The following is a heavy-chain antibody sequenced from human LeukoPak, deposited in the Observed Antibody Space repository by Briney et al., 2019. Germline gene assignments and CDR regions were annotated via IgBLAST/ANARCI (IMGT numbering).Heavy chain of an antibody. D-gene: IGHD6-19*01. CDR2: IIPILGIA. J-gene: IGHJ4*02. Sequence: ASVKVSCEASGGTFSSYAISWVRQAPGQGLEWMGRIIPILGIANYAQKFQGRVTITADKSTSTAYMELSSLRSEDTAVYYCARVSQWLVLDYWGQGTLVTVSS. CDR1: GGTFSSYA. CDR3: ARVSQWLVLDY. V-gene: IGHV1-69*04.